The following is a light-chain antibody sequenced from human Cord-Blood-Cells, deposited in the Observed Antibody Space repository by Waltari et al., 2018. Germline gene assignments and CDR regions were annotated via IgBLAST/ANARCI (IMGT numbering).Light chain of an antibody. CDR2: EGS. Sequence: QSALTQPDSVSGSPGQSITISCTGTSSDVGRYNLVSWYQQHPGKAPKLMIYEGSKRPSGVSNRFYGSKSGNTASLTISGLQAEDEADYYCCSYAGSSTWVFGGGTKLTVL. CDR1: SSDVGRYNL. J-gene: IGLJ3*02. CDR3: CSYAGSSTWV. V-gene: IGLV2-23*01.